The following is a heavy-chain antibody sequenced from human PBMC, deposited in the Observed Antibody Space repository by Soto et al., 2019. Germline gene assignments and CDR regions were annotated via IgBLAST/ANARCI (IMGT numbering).Heavy chain of an antibody. CDR3: SADLPDWGAYAFDY. D-gene: IGHD3-16*01. J-gene: IGHJ4*02. CDR1: GFTFNGAW. Sequence: EVQLVESGGGLVEPVGSLRLSCAASGFTFNGAWMNWVRQAPGKGLEWVGRVKSKIDGGTIDYAAPVKVRFTITRHDSRKTVALQLNRLRTEDSAMYYCSADLPDWGAYAFDYWGQGTLVTVSS. V-gene: IGHV3-15*07. CDR2: VKSKIDGGTI.